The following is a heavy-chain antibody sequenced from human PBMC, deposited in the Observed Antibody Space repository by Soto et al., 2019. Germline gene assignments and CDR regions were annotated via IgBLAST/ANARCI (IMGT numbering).Heavy chain of an antibody. CDR3: ARDSLGITMVRGVPVRGMDV. CDR1: GFTFSSYG. J-gene: IGHJ6*02. Sequence: GGSLRLSCAASGFTFSSYGMHWVRQAPGKGLEWVAVIWYDGSNKYYADSVKGRFTISRDNSKNTLYLQMNSLRAEDTAVYYCARDSLGITMVRGVPVRGMDVWGQGTTVTVSS. V-gene: IGHV3-33*01. D-gene: IGHD3-10*01. CDR2: IWYDGSNK.